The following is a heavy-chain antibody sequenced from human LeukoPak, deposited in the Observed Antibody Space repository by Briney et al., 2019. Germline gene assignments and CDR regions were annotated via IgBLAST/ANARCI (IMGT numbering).Heavy chain of an antibody. V-gene: IGHV3-7*01. CDR3: ARAYWELDY. CDR1: GFGFGDYW. CDR2: IKQDGSEK. D-gene: IGHD1-26*01. J-gene: IGHJ4*02. Sequence: PGGSLRLSCAASGFGFGDYWMSWVRQAPGKGLEWVANIKQDGSEKYYVDSVKGRFTSSRDNAKNSLDLQMNSLRAEDTAMYYCARAYWELDYWGQGTLVTVSS.